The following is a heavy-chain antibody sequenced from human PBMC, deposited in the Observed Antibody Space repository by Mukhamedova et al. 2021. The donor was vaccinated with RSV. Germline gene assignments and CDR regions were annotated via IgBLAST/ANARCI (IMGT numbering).Heavy chain of an antibody. CDR2: ISSSTI. CDR3: ARDFGWKGY. V-gene: IGHV3-48*02. D-gene: IGHD3-3*01. J-gene: IGHJ4*02. Sequence: VRQAPGKGLEWVSYISSSTIYYADSVKGRFTISRDNAKNSLYLQMNSLRDEDTAVYYCARDFGWKGYWGQGTLVTVSS.